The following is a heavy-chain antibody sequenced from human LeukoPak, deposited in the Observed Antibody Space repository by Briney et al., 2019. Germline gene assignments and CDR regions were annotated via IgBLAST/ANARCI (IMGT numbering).Heavy chain of an antibody. Sequence: NPSETLSLTCTVSGGSISSYYWSWIRQPPGKGLEWIGYIYYSGSTNYNPSLKSRVTISVDTSKNQFSLKLSSVTAADTAVYYCARSPSPIAVSGFDYWGQGTLVTVSS. D-gene: IGHD6-19*01. V-gene: IGHV4-59*01. CDR2: IYYSGST. CDR1: GGSISSYY. CDR3: ARSPSPIAVSGFDY. J-gene: IGHJ4*02.